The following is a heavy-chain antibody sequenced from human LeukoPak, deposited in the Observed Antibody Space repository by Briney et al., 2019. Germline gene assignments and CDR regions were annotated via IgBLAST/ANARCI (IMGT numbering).Heavy chain of an antibody. J-gene: IGHJ5*02. CDR2: INPNSGGT. Sequence: EASVRASCKASGYTFTAYYMHWVRQAPGQGLEWMGWINPNSGGTNYAQKFQGRVTMTRDTSISTAYMELSRLRSDDTAVYYCARDGEPPATWFDPWGQGTLVTVSS. CDR3: ARDGEPPATWFDP. D-gene: IGHD1-14*01. CDR1: GYTFTAYY. V-gene: IGHV1-2*02.